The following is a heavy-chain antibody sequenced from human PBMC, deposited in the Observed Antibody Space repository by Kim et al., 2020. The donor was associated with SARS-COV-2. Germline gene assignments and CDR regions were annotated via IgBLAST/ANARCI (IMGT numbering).Heavy chain of an antibody. CDR3: ARGRTGIYYYLDS. D-gene: IGHD1-26*01. CDR2: INADNGFT. V-gene: IGHV1-3*01. Sequence: ASVKVSCKASGYTFTSCAMHWVRQAPGQRLEWMAWINADNGFTKLSQKFQDRLTITRDTSATTAYMELSSLRSEDTAVYYCARGRTGIYYYLDSWGQGTLVTVSS. CDR1: GYTFTSCA. J-gene: IGHJ4*02.